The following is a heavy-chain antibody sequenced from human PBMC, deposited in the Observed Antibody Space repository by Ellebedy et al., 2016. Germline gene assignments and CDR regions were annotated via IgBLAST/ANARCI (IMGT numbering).Heavy chain of an antibody. D-gene: IGHD4-17*01. V-gene: IGHV4-31*03. CDR1: GGSISSGVYY. CDR3: ARQGLRSYYGMDV. CDR2: IYYSGST. J-gene: IGHJ6*02. Sequence: SETLSLXCTVSGGSISSGVYYWSWIRQHPGKGLEWIGYIYYSGSTYYNPSLKSRVTISVDTSKNQFSLKLSSVTAADTAVYYCARQGLRSYYGMDVWGQGTTVTVSS.